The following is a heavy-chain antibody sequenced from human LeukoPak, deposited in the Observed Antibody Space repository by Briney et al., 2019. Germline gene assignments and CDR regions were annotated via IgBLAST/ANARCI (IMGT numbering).Heavy chain of an antibody. Sequence: PGGSLRLSCAASGFTFSIYAMSWVRQAPGEGLEWVSAISGSGGSTYYADSVKGRFTISRDNSKNTLYLQMNSLRAEDTVFYYCAKVPLSAGGWYEYWGQGTLVTVSS. CDR3: AKVPLSAGGWYEY. CDR1: GFTFSIYA. CDR2: ISGSGGST. J-gene: IGHJ4*02. V-gene: IGHV3-23*01. D-gene: IGHD6-19*01.